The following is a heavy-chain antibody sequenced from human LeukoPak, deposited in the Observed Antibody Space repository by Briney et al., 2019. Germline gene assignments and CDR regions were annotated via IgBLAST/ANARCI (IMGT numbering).Heavy chain of an antibody. V-gene: IGHV3-66*01. Sequence: PGGSLRLSCAASGFTLSSYWMHWVRQAPGKGLERVSVIYSGGSTYYADSVKGRFTISRDNSKNTLYLQMNSLRAEDTAVYYCARDSSTGYSSSWSMNYFDYWGQGTLVTVSS. D-gene: IGHD6-13*01. CDR1: GFTLSSYW. CDR3: ARDSSTGYSSSWSMNYFDY. CDR2: IYSGGST. J-gene: IGHJ4*02.